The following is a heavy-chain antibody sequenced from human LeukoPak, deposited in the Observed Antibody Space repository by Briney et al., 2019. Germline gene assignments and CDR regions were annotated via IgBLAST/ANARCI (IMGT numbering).Heavy chain of an antibody. CDR1: GFTFSSVW. CDR2: IKEDGSQK. Sequence: GSLRLSCAASGFTFSSVWMSWVRQAPGKGLEWVANIKEDGSQKQYADSVKGRFTISRDNAKNSLFLQMNSLRAEDTAMYYCVEGNSMDYWGQGTLVTVSS. V-gene: IGHV3-7*05. J-gene: IGHJ4*02. D-gene: IGHD4-23*01. CDR3: VEGNSMDY.